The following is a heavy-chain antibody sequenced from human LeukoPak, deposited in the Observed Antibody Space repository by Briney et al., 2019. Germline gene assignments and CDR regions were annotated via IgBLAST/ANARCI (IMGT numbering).Heavy chain of an antibody. CDR3: ARVRVTDYYDTSAYLDY. D-gene: IGHD3-22*01. V-gene: IGHV4-38-2*02. CDR1: GSSISSDYY. CDR2: IYHGGST. J-gene: IGHJ4*02. Sequence: SETLSLTCSVSGSSISSDYYWGWIRQPPGKGLEWLACIYHGGSTYYTPSLKSRVTISIDKSKNHFSLRLTSVTAADTAVYYCARVRVTDYYDTSAYLDYWGQGTLVTVSS.